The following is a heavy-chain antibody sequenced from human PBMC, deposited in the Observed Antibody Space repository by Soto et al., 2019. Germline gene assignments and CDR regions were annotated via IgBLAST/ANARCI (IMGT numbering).Heavy chain of an antibody. CDR1: GSSLSTSGVG. CDR3: AHIRVVTYYGSGWFDP. CDR2: IYWDDDK. J-gene: IGHJ5*02. Sequence: QITLRESGPTLVKPTQTLTLTCAVSGSSLSTSGVGVGWIRQPPGKALEWLALIYWDDDKRYSPSLTNRLTITKDTSKNQVVITITNMDPVDTATYYCAHIRVVTYYGSGWFDPWGQGTLVTVSS. D-gene: IGHD3-10*01. V-gene: IGHV2-5*02.